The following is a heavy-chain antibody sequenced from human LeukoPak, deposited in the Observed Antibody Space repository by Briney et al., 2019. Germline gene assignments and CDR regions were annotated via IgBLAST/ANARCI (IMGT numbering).Heavy chain of an antibody. D-gene: IGHD3-22*01. CDR2: ISSNGKNK. CDR3: ARPMYYYDSSGSLAV. J-gene: IGHJ6*02. Sequence: PGGSLRLSCAASGFTFSDYWMSWVRQAPGKWLEWVALISSNGKNKDYADSVKGRFTISRDNSENTLYLQMNSLRAEDTAVYYCARPMYYYDSSGSLAVWGQGTTVTVTS. CDR1: GFTFSDYW. V-gene: IGHV3-30*03.